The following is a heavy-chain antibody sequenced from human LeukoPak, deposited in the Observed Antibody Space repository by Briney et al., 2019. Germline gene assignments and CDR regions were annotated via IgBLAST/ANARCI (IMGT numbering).Heavy chain of an antibody. V-gene: IGHV4-34*01. Sequence: SETLSLTCAVYGGSFSGYYWSWIRQPPGKGLEWIGEINHSGSTNYNPSLKSRVTISVDTSKNQFSLKLSSVTAADTAVYYCARGYYGSVNNWFDPWGQGTLVTVPS. J-gene: IGHJ5*02. CDR1: GGSFSGYY. CDR2: INHSGST. CDR3: ARGYYGSVNNWFDP. D-gene: IGHD3-10*01.